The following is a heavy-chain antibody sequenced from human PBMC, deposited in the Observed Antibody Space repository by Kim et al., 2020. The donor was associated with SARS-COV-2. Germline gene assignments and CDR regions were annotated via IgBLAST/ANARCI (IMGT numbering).Heavy chain of an antibody. J-gene: IGHJ4*02. V-gene: IGHV3-53*01. D-gene: IGHD3-22*01. Sequence: GGSLRLSCAASGFTVSSNYMSWVRQAPGKGLEWVSVIYSGGSTYYAASVKGRFTISSDNYKNTLYLQMNSLRAEDTAVYYCARDPAYVSSGYYGWDYWGQGTLVTVSS. CDR1: GFTVSSNY. CDR2: IYSGGST. CDR3: ARDPAYVSSGYYGWDY.